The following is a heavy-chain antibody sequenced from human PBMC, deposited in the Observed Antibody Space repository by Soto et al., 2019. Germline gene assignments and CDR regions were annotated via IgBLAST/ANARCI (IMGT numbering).Heavy chain of an antibody. D-gene: IGHD3-3*01. CDR1: GGTLSSYT. Sequence: SVKVSCKASGGTLSSYTISWVRQAPGQGLEWMGRIIPILGIANYAQKFQGRVTITADKSTSTAYMELSSLRSEDTAVYYCARGFLEWFRRDWFDPWGQGTLVTVSS. CDR3: ARGFLEWFRRDWFDP. J-gene: IGHJ5*02. CDR2: IIPILGIA. V-gene: IGHV1-69*02.